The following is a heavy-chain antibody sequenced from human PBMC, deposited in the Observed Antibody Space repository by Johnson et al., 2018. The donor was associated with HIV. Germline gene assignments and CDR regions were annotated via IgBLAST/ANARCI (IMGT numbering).Heavy chain of an antibody. CDR2: ISSSGNDI. J-gene: IGHJ3*02. CDR3: ARATVESAFDI. Sequence: QVQLVESGGGLVTPGGSLRLSCAASGFTFSDYYMSWVRQAPGKGLEWISYISSSGNDIYYADSAKGRFTISRDNAKNSLFLQMNSLTGEDTAVYYCARATVESAFDIWGQGTMVTVSS. D-gene: IGHD4-23*01. V-gene: IGHV3-11*04. CDR1: GFTFSDYY.